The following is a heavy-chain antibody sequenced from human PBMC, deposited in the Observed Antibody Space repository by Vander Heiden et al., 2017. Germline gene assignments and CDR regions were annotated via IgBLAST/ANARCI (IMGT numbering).Heavy chain of an antibody. CDR2: VYVSGSA. CDR1: GGPISSYY. CDR3: ARDRSSRWDKDYFDY. J-gene: IGHJ4*02. V-gene: IGHV4-4*07. Sequence: QAHLQESDPGLVKPSETLSLTCTVSGGPISSYYWSWIRQPAGKGLEWIGRVYVSGSADYNPSVRSRATMSVDASKTQFSLKLTSVTAADTAVYYCARDRSSRWDKDYFDYWGQGTLVTVSS. D-gene: IGHD6-13*01.